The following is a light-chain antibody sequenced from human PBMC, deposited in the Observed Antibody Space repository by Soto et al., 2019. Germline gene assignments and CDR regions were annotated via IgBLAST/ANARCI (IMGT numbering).Light chain of an antibody. CDR3: QVWDNSGDRPGV. CDR1: SGHSSYA. CDR2: LNNDGSH. V-gene: IGLV4-69*01. Sequence: QPVLTQPPSASASLGASVKLTCTLSSGHSSYAIAWHQKQPEKGPRYLMDLNNDGSHTKGDGIPDRFSGSSSGAERYLIISSLQSEDEADYYCQVWDNSGDRPGVFGGGTKVTVL. J-gene: IGLJ2*01.